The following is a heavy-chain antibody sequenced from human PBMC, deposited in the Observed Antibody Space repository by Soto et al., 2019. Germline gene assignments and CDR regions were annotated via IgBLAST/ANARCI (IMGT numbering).Heavy chain of an antibody. CDR2: ISGSGGST. V-gene: IGHV3-23*01. D-gene: IGHD6-19*01. Sequence: EVQLLESGGGLVQPGGSLRLSCAASGFTFSSYAMSWVRQAPGKGLEWVSAISGSGGSTYYADSVKGRFTISRDKSKNTLYLQMNSLRAEDTAVYYCAKDVGYSSGSSEFDYWGQGTLVTVSS. CDR1: GFTFSSYA. J-gene: IGHJ4*02. CDR3: AKDVGYSSGSSEFDY.